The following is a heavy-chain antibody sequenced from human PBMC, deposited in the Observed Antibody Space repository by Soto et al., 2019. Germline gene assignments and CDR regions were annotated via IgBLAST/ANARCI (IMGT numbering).Heavy chain of an antibody. CDR2: IYTSGST. CDR3: ARGPYYYYYGLDV. CDR1: GGSISSYY. Sequence: QVQLQESGPGLVKPSETLSLTCTVSGGSISSYYWSWIRQPAGKGLEWIGRIYTSGSTNYNPSLKSRVIISIDTSKNHFFLKLSSVTAADTAVYYCARGPYYYYYGLDVWGQGTTVTVSS. J-gene: IGHJ6*02. V-gene: IGHV4-4*07.